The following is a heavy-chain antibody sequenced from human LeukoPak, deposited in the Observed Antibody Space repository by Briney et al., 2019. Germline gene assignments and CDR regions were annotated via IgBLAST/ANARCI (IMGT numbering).Heavy chain of an antibody. J-gene: IGHJ6*02. D-gene: IGHD6-13*01. Sequence: SETLSLTCAVYGGSPSGYYWSWIRQPPGKGLEWIGEINHSGSTNYNPSLKSRVTISVDTSKNQFSLKLSSVTAADTAVYYCARGLRSLYYYYGMDVWGQGTTVTVSS. CDR3: ARGLRSLYYYYGMDV. V-gene: IGHV4-34*01. CDR2: INHSGST. CDR1: GGSPSGYY.